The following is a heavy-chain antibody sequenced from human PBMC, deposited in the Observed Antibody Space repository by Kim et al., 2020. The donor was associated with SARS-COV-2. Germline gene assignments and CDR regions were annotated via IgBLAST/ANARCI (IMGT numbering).Heavy chain of an antibody. J-gene: IGHJ3*02. CDR1: GGSVSSGSYY. Sequence: SETLSLTCTVSGGSVSSGSYYWSWIRQPPGKGLEWIGYIYYSGSTNYNPSLKSRVTISVDTSKNQFSLKLSSVTAADTAVYYCARDRDLTTVENWRVRAFDIWGQGTMVTVSS. V-gene: IGHV4-61*01. CDR2: IYYSGST. CDR3: ARDRDLTTVENWRVRAFDI. D-gene: IGHD4-17*01.